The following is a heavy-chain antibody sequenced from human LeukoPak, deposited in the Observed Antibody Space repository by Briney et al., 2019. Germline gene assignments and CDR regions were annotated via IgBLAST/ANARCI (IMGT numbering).Heavy chain of an antibody. J-gene: IGHJ3*01. V-gene: IGHV3-21*04. CDR1: GFTFSSYS. D-gene: IGHD2-2*01. CDR2: ISSSGNYI. Sequence: GGSLRLSCAASGFTFSSYSMNWVRQAPGKGLEWVSSISSSGNYIYYADSVKGRFTISRDNAKNSLFLQVNSLRPEDTAVYYCARCTASCYANAFDVWGQGTLLTVSS. CDR3: ARCTASCYANAFDV.